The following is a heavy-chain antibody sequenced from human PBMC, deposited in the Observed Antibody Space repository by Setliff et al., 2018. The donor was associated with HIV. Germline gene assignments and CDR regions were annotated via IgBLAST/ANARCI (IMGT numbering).Heavy chain of an antibody. CDR2: IYSGGTT. D-gene: IGHD3-10*02. J-gene: IGHJ4*02. V-gene: IGHV3-53*01. CDR3: ARENYYVTEY. CDR1: GFTVRSNY. Sequence: GGSLRLSCAASGFTVRSNYMSWVRQAPGKGLEWVSVIYSGGTTYYADSVKGRFTISRDNSKNTLYLQMNSLTAEDTAVYYCARENYYVTEYWGQGTLVTVSS.